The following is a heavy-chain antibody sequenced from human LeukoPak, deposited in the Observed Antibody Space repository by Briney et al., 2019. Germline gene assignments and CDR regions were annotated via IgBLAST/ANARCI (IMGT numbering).Heavy chain of an antibody. J-gene: IGHJ3*01. D-gene: IGHD3-3*01. CDR3: AKTDYDFAGV. CDR1: GFTFSSYG. Sequence: PGGSLRLSCAASGFTFSSYGMHWVRQAPGKGLEWVAFIRYDGSNKYYADSVKGRFTISRDNSKNTLYLQMNSLRAEDTAVYCCAKTDYDFAGVWGQGTMVTVSS. CDR2: IRYDGSNK. V-gene: IGHV3-30*02.